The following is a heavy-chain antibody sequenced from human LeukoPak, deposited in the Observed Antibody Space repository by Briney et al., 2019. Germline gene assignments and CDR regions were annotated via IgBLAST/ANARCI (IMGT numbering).Heavy chain of an antibody. CDR1: GITFSSFW. D-gene: IGHD5-12*01. CDR3: ARLWGDATIFDL. CDR2: INRDGSVK. V-gene: IGHV3-7*01. Sequence: GGSLRLSCAASGITFSSFWMSWVRQAPGKGLEWVANINRDGSVKYYVDSVKGRFTVSRDNAKNSLYLQTNSLRVEGTAVYYCARLWGDATIFDLWGQGTLVTVSS. J-gene: IGHJ4*02.